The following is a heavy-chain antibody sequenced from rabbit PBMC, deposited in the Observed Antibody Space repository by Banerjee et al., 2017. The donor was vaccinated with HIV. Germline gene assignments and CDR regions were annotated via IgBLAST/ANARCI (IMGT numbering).Heavy chain of an antibody. CDR3: ARDLAGVIGWNFNL. CDR2: IYGCSSGDT. Sequence: QEQLEESGGDLVKPEGSLTLTCTASGFSFNNKYVMCWVRQAPGKGLEWSACIYGCSSGDTYYASWAKGRFTISKTSSTTVSLQMTSLTAADTATYFCARDLAGVIGWNFNLWGPGTLVTV. CDR1: GFSFNNKYV. V-gene: IGHV1S45*01. J-gene: IGHJ4*01. D-gene: IGHD4-1*01.